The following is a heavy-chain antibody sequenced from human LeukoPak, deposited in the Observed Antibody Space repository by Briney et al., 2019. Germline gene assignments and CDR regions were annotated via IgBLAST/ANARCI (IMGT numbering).Heavy chain of an antibody. J-gene: IGHJ6*02. CDR3: ARVLPTYYDFWSGSYGMDV. V-gene: IGHV3-74*01. CDR1: GFTFSSNW. CDR2: INSDGSST. Sequence: GGSLRLSCAASGFTFSSNWMHWVRQAPGKGLVWVARINSDGSSTNYADSVKGRFTISRDNAKNTLYLQMNSLRAEDTAVYYCARVLPTYYDFWSGSYGMDVWGQGTTVTVSS. D-gene: IGHD3-3*01.